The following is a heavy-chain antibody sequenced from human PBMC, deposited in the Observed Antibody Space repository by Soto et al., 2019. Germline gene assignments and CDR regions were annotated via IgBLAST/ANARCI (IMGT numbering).Heavy chain of an antibody. Sequence: GGSLRLSCEGSGFTFSIFAMGWVRQAPWKGLEWLSSVSADGVSSFSADSVRGRFRVSRDNSKNTLFLQMRFLRVEDTAVYYCAKTRQAPVGTHFFDLWGQGTQVTVSS. CDR3: AKTRQAPVGTHFFDL. CDR1: GFTFSIFA. J-gene: IGHJ4*02. V-gene: IGHV3-23*01. CDR2: VSADGVSS.